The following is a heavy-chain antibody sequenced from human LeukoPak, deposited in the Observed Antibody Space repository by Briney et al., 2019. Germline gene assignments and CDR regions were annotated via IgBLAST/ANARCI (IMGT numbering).Heavy chain of an antibody. D-gene: IGHD4-17*01. CDR1: GFTFSDYY. J-gene: IGHJ4*02. Sequence: PGGSLRLSCAASGFTFSDYYMSWIRQAPGKGLEWVSYISSSGSTIYYADSVKGRFTISRDNSKNTLYLQMNSLRAEDTAVYYCARDLEDYGDYSDYWGQGTLVTVSS. CDR3: ARDLEDYGDYSDY. CDR2: ISSSGSTI. V-gene: IGHV3-11*01.